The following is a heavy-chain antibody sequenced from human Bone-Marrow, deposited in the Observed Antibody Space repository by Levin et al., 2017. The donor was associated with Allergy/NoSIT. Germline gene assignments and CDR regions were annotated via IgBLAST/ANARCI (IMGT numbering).Heavy chain of an antibody. D-gene: IGHD6-13*01. CDR1: GFTVSNNY. J-gene: IGHJ3*02. CDR2: IYSASTT. Sequence: RGESLKISCAASGFTVSNNYMNWVRQAPGKGLEWVSVIYSASTTYYADSVKGRFTISRDNSKNTVYLQMNSLRAEDTAVYYCARAPMYSSSWYEAFDIWGQGTMVTVSS. CDR3: ARAPMYSSSWYEAFDI. V-gene: IGHV3-66*02.